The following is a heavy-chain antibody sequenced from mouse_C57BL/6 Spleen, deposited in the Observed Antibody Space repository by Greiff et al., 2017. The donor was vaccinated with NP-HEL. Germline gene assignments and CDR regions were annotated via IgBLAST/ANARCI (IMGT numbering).Heavy chain of an antibody. Sequence: VQLQQPGAELVQPGASVKLSCKASGYTFTSYWMHWVKQRTEQGLEWIGRIDPEDGETKYAPKFQGKATITADTSSNTAYLQLSSLTSEDTAVYYCARSVYYYAMDYWGQGTSVTVSS. J-gene: IGHJ4*01. CDR1: GYTFTSYW. CDR2: IDPEDGET. CDR3: ARSVYYYAMDY. V-gene: IGHV14-2*01.